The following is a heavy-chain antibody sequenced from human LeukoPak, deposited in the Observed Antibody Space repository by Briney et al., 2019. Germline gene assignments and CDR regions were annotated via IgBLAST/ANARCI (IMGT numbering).Heavy chain of an antibody. D-gene: IGHD3-3*01. J-gene: IGHJ5*02. CDR2: ISVHNGNT. Sequence: ASVKVSCKASGYTFISYGITWVRQVPGQGLEWMGWISVHNGNTNYAQNLQGRVTMTTDTSTRTAYMELRSLRSDDTAVYYCARVRLPFGVVIRPNQNWFDPWGQGTLVTVSS. CDR1: GYTFISYG. V-gene: IGHV1-18*01. CDR3: ARVRLPFGVVIRPNQNWFDP.